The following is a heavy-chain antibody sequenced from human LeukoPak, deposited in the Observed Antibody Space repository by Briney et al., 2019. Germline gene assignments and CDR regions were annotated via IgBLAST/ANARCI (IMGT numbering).Heavy chain of an antibody. CDR2: IDYSGAT. CDR3: ARSSGSGSYFDY. J-gene: IGHJ4*02. Sequence: SETLSLTCTVSGDSVSSDNYYRSWIRQPPGKGLEWIAYIDYSGATKFNPSLKSRVTITLDTSKNQFSLKLSSVTAADTAVYYCARSSGSGSYFDYWGQGTLVTVSS. V-gene: IGHV4-61*01. CDR1: GDSVSSDNYY. D-gene: IGHD3-10*01.